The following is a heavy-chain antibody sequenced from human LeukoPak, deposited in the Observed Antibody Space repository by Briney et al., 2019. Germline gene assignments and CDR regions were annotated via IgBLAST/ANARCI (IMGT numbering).Heavy chain of an antibody. J-gene: IGHJ6*03. D-gene: IGHD1-26*01. CDR1: GFTFSSYW. CDR2: IKIDGSST. CDR3: AKGRGWEASYYYYYMDV. V-gene: IGHV3-74*01. Sequence: GGSLRLSCAASGFTFSSYWMHWVRQAPGKGLVWVSRIKIDGSSTFYADSVKGRFTISRDNAKNTLYLQMTSLKAEDTAVYYCAKGRGWEASYYYYYMDVWGKGTTVTISS.